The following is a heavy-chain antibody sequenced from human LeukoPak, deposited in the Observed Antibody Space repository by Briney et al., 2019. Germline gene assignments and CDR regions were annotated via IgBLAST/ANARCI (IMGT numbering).Heavy chain of an antibody. Sequence: GASVKVSCKASGGTFSSYAISWVRQAPGQGLEWMGGIIPIFGTANYAQKFQGRVTITADKSTSTAYMEMSSLRSDDTAVYYCVRGAKCSGADCDSTKEYVYYFDYWGQGTLVTVSS. CDR1: GGTFSSYA. CDR2: IIPIFGTA. D-gene: IGHD6-25*01. V-gene: IGHV1-69*06. J-gene: IGHJ4*02. CDR3: VRGAKCSGADCDSTKEYVYYFDY.